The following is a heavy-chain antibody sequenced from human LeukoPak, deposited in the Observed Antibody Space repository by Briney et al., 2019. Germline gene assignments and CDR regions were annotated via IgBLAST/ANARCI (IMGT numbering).Heavy chain of an antibody. CDR3: ASSYYDFWSGHYYFDY. D-gene: IGHD3-3*01. V-gene: IGHV4-39*01. J-gene: IGHJ4*02. Sequence: PSETLSLTCTVSGGSISSSSYYWGWIRQPPGKGLEWIGSIYCSGSTYYNPSLKSRVTISVDTSKNQFSLKLSSVTAADTAVYYCASSYYDFWSGHYYFDYWGQGTLVTVSS. CDR1: GGSISSSSYY. CDR2: IYCSGST.